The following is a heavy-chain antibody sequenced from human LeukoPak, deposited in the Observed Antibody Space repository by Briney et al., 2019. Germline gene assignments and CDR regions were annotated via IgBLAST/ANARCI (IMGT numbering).Heavy chain of an antibody. CDR1: GFTFSSYA. D-gene: IGHD4-17*01. CDR3: ARYGGGMTTVTYFDY. CDR2: ISSSSSTI. Sequence: QAGGSLRLSCAGSGFTFSSYAMSWVRQAPGKGLEWVSYISSSSSTIYYADSVKGRFTISRDNAKNSLYLQMNSLRAEDTAVYYCARYGGGMTTVTYFDYWGQGTLVTVSS. V-gene: IGHV3-48*01. J-gene: IGHJ4*02.